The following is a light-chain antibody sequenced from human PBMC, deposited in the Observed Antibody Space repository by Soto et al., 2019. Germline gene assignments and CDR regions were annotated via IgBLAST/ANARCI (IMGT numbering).Light chain of an antibody. CDR3: QQYNNWPPWT. Sequence: EILMTQSPATLSVSPGERATLSCRASQTISSNLAWYQQRPGQAPRLLIYRASTRVTDIPARFSGSGSGTEFTLTISSLQSEDFAVYYCQQYNNWPPWTFGQGTKVDIK. V-gene: IGKV3-15*01. J-gene: IGKJ1*01. CDR2: RAS. CDR1: QTISSN.